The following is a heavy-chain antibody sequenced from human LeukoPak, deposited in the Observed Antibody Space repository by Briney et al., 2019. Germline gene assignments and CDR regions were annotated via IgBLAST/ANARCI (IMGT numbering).Heavy chain of an antibody. CDR3: ARDQGFGELLYLGLDY. CDR1: GFTFSSDG. Sequence: GGTLRLSCAASGFTFSSDGMHWVRQAPGKGLEREAVIWYDGSNKYYADSVKARFTISRDNSKNTLYLQMNSLRAEDTAVYYCARDQGFGELLYLGLDYWGQGTLVTVSS. V-gene: IGHV3-33*01. D-gene: IGHD3-10*01. CDR2: IWYDGSNK. J-gene: IGHJ4*02.